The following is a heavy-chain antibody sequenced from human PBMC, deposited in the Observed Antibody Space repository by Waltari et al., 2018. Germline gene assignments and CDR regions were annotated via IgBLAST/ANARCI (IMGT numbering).Heavy chain of an antibody. CDR3: ARGPITMVQGVIIPHFDY. CDR1: GGTFSSYA. Sequence: QVQLVQSGAEVKKPGSSVKVSCKASGGTFSSYAISWVRQAPGQGLEWMGGIIPILGIANYAQKFQGRVTITADESTSTAYMELSSLRSEDTAVYYCARGPITMVQGVIIPHFDYWGQGTLVTVSS. J-gene: IGHJ4*02. V-gene: IGHV1-69*04. CDR2: IIPILGIA. D-gene: IGHD3-10*01.